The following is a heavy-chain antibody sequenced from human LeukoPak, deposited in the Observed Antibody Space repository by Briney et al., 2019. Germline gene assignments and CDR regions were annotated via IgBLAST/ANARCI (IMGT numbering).Heavy chain of an antibody. CDR1: GFTFSSYA. J-gene: IGHJ4*02. Sequence: GGSLRLSCAASGFTFSSYAMSWVRQAPGKGLEWVSCISGGGGNTYYADSVKGRFTISRDNSKNTLYLQMNSLRAEDTAVYYCAKTRYTYGVHPDYWGQGTLVTVSS. CDR2: ISGGGGNT. V-gene: IGHV3-23*01. D-gene: IGHD5-18*01. CDR3: AKTRYTYGVHPDY.